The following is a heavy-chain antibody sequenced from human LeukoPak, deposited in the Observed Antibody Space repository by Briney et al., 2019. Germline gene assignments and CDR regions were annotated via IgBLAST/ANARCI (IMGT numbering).Heavy chain of an antibody. Sequence: SETLSLTCTVSGGSISGGTYYWGWIRQPPGKGLEWIGTVSYSGTTYYKSSLKSRVTISVDTSKNQFSLYLNSVTAADTAVYYCAREPIAAVSEPFDYWGREPWSPSPQ. J-gene: IGHJ4*02. V-gene: IGHV4-39*01. CDR1: GGSISGGTYY. CDR2: VSYSGTT. CDR3: AREPIAAVSEPFDY. D-gene: IGHD6-13*01.